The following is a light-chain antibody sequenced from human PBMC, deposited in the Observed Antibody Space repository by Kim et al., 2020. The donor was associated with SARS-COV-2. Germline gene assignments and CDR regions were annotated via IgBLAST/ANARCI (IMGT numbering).Light chain of an antibody. CDR1: ALPKQY. V-gene: IGLV3-25*03. J-gene: IGLJ2*01. Sequence: SYELTQPPSVSVSPGQTARITCSGDALPKQYAYWYQQKPGQAPVLVIYKDSERPSGIPERFSGSSSGTTVTLTISGVQAEDEADYYCQSADSSGTYVVFGGGTQLTFL. CDR2: KDS. CDR3: QSADSSGTYVV.